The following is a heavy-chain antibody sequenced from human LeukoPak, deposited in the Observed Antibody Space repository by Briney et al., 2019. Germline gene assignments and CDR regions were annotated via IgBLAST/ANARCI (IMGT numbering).Heavy chain of an antibody. D-gene: IGHD5-12*01. CDR2: IYHSGST. CDR1: GGSICSSNW. Sequence: SETLSLTCAASGGSICSSNWWSWVRQPPGKGLEWIGEIYHSGSTNYNPSLKSRVTISVDTSKNQFSLKLSSVTAADTAVYYCASHSGGYAYWGQGTLVTVSS. J-gene: IGHJ4*02. CDR3: ASHSGGYAY. V-gene: IGHV4-4*02.